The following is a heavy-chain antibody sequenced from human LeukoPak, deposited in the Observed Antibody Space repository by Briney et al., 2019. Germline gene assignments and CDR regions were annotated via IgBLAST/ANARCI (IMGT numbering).Heavy chain of an antibody. CDR2: ISYDGSNK. Sequence: GRSLRLSCAASGFTFSTYAIHWVRQAPGKGLEWVAVISYDGSNKFYADSVKGRFTISRDNSKNTLYLQMNSLRAEDTAVYYCAKFALRYCSGGSCHPFDYWGQGTLVTVSS. D-gene: IGHD2-15*01. V-gene: IGHV3-30*04. CDR1: GFTFSTYA. J-gene: IGHJ4*02. CDR3: AKFALRYCSGGSCHPFDY.